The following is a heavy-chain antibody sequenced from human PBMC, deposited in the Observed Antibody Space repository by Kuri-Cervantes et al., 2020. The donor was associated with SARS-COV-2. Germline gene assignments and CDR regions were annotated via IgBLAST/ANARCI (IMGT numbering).Heavy chain of an antibody. CDR3: TTSMIVSAAHYFDY. D-gene: IGHD3-22*01. J-gene: IGHJ4*02. Sequence: GGSLRLSCAASGFPFSDYRMSWIRQSPGKGLEWVSCIDGYSPYIHYADSVKGRFTISRDNAKSSVFLQMNSLRAEDTAVYYCTTSMIVSAAHYFDYWGQGILVTVSS. V-gene: IGHV3-21*01. CDR1: GFPFSDYR. CDR2: IDGYSPYI.